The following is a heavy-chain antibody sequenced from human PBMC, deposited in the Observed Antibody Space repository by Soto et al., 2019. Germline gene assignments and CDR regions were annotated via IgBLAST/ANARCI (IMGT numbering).Heavy chain of an antibody. CDR3: ARHGITGTWVYYYGMDV. V-gene: IGHV1-69*12. J-gene: IGHJ6*02. CDR2: IIPIFGTA. Sequence: QVQLVQSGAEVKKPGSSVKVSCKASGGTFSSYAISWVRQAPGQGLEWMGGIIPIFGTANYAQKFQGRVTITADESTRTAYMELSSLRSEDTAVYYCARHGITGTWVYYYGMDVWGQGTTVTVSS. D-gene: IGHD1-7*01. CDR1: GGTFSSYA.